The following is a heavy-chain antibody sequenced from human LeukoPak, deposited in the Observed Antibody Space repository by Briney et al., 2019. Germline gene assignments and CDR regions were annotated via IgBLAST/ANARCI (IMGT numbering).Heavy chain of an antibody. CDR1: GFTFSSYG. J-gene: IGHJ4*02. D-gene: IGHD1-20*01. Sequence: GGTLRLSCAASGFTFSSYGMRWVRQAPGKGLEWVSFISTSSNYIYYADSVKGRFTISRDNAKNSLYLQMNSLRAEDTAVYYCARDNWIEAHYFDYWGQGTLVTVSS. V-gene: IGHV3-21*01. CDR3: ARDNWIEAHYFDY. CDR2: ISTSSNYI.